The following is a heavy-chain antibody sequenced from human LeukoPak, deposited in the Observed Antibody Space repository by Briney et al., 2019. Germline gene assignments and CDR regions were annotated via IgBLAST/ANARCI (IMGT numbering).Heavy chain of an antibody. V-gene: IGHV3-23*01. CDR2: IGSSGGST. CDR3: ASDITMIVVVITPPPVDY. D-gene: IGHD3-22*01. CDR1: GFSFSSYA. J-gene: IGHJ4*02. Sequence: GGSLRLSCAASGFSFSSYAMSWVRQAPGKGLEWVSTIGSSGGSTYYADSVEGRFIISRDNSKNTLYLQMNSLRAEDTAVYYCASDITMIVVVITPPPVDYWGQGTLVTVSS.